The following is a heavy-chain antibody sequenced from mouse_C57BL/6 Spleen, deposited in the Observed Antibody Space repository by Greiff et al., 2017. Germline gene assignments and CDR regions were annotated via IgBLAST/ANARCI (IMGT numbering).Heavy chain of an antibody. J-gene: IGHJ3*01. CDR1: GYTFTSYW. CDR2: IDPSDSYT. Sequence: QVQLQQPGAELVRPGTSVKLSCKASGYTFTSYWMHWVKQRPGQGLEWIGVIDPSDSYTNYNQKFKGKATLTVDTSSSTAYMQLSSLTSEDSAVYYCTYNGPKGFAYWGQGTLVTVSA. D-gene: IGHD2-10*01. CDR3: TYNGPKGFAY. V-gene: IGHV1-59*01.